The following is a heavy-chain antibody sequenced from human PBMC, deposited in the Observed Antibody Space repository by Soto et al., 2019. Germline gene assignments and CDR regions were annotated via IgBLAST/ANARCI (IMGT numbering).Heavy chain of an antibody. CDR1: GGSFSVYY. CDR3: ARFSRYDYIWGSYRAYYFDY. V-gene: IGHV4-34*01. Sequence: PSDTLSLTCAVYGGSFSVYYWSWIRQPPGKGLEWNGEINHSRSTNYNPSLKSRVTISVETSKNKFSLKLCLVTAADTAGYYCARFSRYDYIWGSYRAYYFDYWGQGTLVTVS. J-gene: IGHJ4*02. D-gene: IGHD3-16*02. CDR2: INHSRST.